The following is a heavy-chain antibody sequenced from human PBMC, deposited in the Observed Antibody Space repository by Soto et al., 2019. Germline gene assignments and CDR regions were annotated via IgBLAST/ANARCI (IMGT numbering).Heavy chain of an antibody. CDR3: ARGRYGFY. CDR2: ISAHNGNT. D-gene: IGHD1-1*01. J-gene: IGHJ4*02. Sequence: QVHLVQSGAEVKKPGASVKVSCKGSGYAFTTYGITWVRQAPGQGLEWMGWISAHNGNTNYAQRLQGRVTVTRDTSTSTAYMDLPSQRSHDTAVYYCARGRYGFYWGQGALVTVSS. V-gene: IGHV1-18*01. CDR1: GYAFTTYG.